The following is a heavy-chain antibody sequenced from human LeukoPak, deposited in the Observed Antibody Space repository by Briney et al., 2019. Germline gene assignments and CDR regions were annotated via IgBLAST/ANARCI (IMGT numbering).Heavy chain of an antibody. V-gene: IGHV3-7*01. D-gene: IGHD1-1*01. Sequence: SGGSLRLSCVASGFPFSSYWMTWVRQAPGKGLEWVANIKQDGSKKSYVDSVKGRFTISRDNAKNSLYLQMNSLRAEDTAVYYCARAERGYFDYWGQGTLVTVSS. CDR1: GFPFSSYW. CDR3: ARAERGYFDY. J-gene: IGHJ4*02. CDR2: IKQDGSKK.